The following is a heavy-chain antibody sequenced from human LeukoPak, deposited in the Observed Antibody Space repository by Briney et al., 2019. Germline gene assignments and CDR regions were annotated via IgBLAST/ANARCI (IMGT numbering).Heavy chain of an antibody. Sequence: GGSLRLSCAASGFICSSYWMSWVRQAPGKGLEWVANIKQDGSEKYYVDSVKGRFTISRDNAKNSMYLQMNSLRAEDTAVYYCARQNYDLWSGYYYFDFWGQGTLVTVSS. D-gene: IGHD3-3*01. V-gene: IGHV3-7*01. CDR3: ARQNYDLWSGYYYFDF. CDR2: IKQDGSEK. J-gene: IGHJ4*02. CDR1: GFICSSYW.